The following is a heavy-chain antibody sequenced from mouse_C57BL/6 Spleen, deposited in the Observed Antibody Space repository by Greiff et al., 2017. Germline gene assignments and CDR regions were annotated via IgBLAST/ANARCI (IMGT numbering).Heavy chain of an antibody. J-gene: IGHJ4*01. CDR2: IYPRSGNT. V-gene: IGHV1-81*01. CDR3: ARRRDPYAMDY. Sequence: VQLQQSGAELARPGASVKLSCKASGYTFTSYGISWVKQRTGQGLEWIGEIYPRSGNTYYNEEFKGKATLTADKSSSTAYMELRSLTSEDSAVYFCARRRDPYAMDYWGQGTSVTVSS. CDR1: GYTFTSYG.